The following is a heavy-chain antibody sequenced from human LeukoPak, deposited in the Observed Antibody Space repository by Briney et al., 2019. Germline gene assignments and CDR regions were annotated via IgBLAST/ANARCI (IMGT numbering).Heavy chain of an antibody. V-gene: IGHV3-48*04. Sequence: PGGSLRLSCAASGFTFSSYGMNWVRQAPGKGLEWVSYISSSGSPISYADSVKGRFTISRDNAKNSLYLQMNSLRAEDTAVYYCARGAGGYFDSWGQGTLVTVSS. D-gene: IGHD3-10*01. CDR1: GFTFSSYG. CDR3: ARGAGGYFDS. J-gene: IGHJ4*02. CDR2: ISSSGSPI.